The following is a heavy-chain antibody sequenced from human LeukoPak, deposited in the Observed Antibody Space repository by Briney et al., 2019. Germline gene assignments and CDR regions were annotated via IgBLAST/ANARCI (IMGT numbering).Heavy chain of an antibody. CDR1: GFTFGDYA. D-gene: IGHD3-10*01. Sequence: GGPLRLSCTASGFTFGDYAMSWFRQAPGKGLGWVGFIRSKAYGGTTEYAASVKGRFTISRDDSKSIAYLQMNSLKTEDTAVYYCTRACWGYGSGSYCKRNWFDPWGQGTLVTVSS. CDR3: TRACWGYGSGSYCKRNWFDP. V-gene: IGHV3-49*03. CDR2: IRSKAYGGTT. J-gene: IGHJ5*02.